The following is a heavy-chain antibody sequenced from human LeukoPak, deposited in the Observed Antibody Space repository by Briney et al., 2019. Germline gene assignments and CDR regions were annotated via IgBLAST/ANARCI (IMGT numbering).Heavy chain of an antibody. J-gene: IGHJ4*02. CDR2: INHSGSI. V-gene: IGHV4-34*01. D-gene: IGHD3-16*02. Sequence: SETLSLTCAVYGGSFSGYYWSWIRQPPGKGLEWIGEINHSGSINYNPSLKSRVTISVDTSKNQFSLKLSSVTAADTAVYYCARASYVWGSYRQPTLRYYFDYWGQGTLVTVSS. CDR3: ARASYVWGSYRQPTLRYYFDY. CDR1: GGSFSGYY.